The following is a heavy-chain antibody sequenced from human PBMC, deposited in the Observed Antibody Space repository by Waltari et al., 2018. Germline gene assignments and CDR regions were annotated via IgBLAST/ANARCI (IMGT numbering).Heavy chain of an antibody. CDR2: TIPILGIA. V-gene: IGHV1-69*02. J-gene: IGHJ4*02. Sequence: QVQLVQSGAEVKKPGSSVKVSCKASGGTFSSYTISWVRQAPGQGLEWMGRTIPILGIANYAQKFQGRVTITADKSTSTAYMELSSLRSEDTAVYYCARGGSSGWYSYWGQGTLVTVSS. D-gene: IGHD6-19*01. CDR1: GGTFSSYT. CDR3: ARGGSSGWYSY.